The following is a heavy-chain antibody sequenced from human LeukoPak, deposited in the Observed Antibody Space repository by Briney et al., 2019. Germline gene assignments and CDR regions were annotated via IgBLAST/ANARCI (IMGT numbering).Heavy chain of an antibody. Sequence: PGGSLRLSCAASGFTFSSFGMTWVRQAPGKGLEWVSAISGSSYNTYYADSLKGRFTIARDNPKNTLYLQMNSLRAEDTAVYFCAKRGVVIRVILVGFHKEAYYFESWGQGALVTVSS. J-gene: IGHJ4*02. CDR3: AKRGVVIRVILVGFHKEAYYFES. D-gene: IGHD3/OR15-3a*01. V-gene: IGHV3-23*01. CDR2: ISGSSYNT. CDR1: GFTFSSFG.